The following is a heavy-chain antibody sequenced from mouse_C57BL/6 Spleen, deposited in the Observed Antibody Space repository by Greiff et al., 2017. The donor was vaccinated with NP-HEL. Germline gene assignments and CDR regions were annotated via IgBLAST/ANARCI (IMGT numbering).Heavy chain of an antibody. CDR3: ARGYYSNLYYAMDY. J-gene: IGHJ4*01. CDR1: GFTFTDYY. V-gene: IGHV1-36*01. CDR2: VYPYNGGT. Sequence: EVQLVESGPVLVKPGPSVKISCKASGFTFTDYYMHWVKQSHGKSLEWIGLVYPYNGGTSYNQKFKGKATLTVDTSSSTAYMELNSLTSEDSAVYYGARGYYSNLYYAMDYWGQGTSVTVSS. D-gene: IGHD2-5*01.